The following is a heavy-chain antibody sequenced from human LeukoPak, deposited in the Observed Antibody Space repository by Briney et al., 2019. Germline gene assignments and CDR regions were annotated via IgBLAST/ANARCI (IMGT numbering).Heavy chain of an antibody. CDR2: IYSGGST. J-gene: IGHJ6*02. V-gene: IGHV3-66*01. CDR1: GFTVSSNY. Sequence: GGSLRLSCAASGFTVSSNYMSWVRQAPGKGLEWVSVIYSGGSTYYADSVKGRFTISRDNSKNTLYPQMNSLRAEDTAVYYCARDLVGSRYYYGMDVWGQGTTVTVSS. CDR3: ARDLVGSRYYYGMDV. D-gene: IGHD3-9*01.